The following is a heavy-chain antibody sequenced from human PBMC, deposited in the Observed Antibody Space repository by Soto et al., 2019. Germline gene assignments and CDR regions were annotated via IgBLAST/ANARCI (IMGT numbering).Heavy chain of an antibody. D-gene: IGHD3-3*01. V-gene: IGHV3-23*01. J-gene: IGHJ4*02. Sequence: EVQLLESGGGLVQPGGSLRLSCAASGFTFSSYAMSWVRQAPGKGLEWVSAISGSGGSTYYADSVKGRFTISRDNSKNTLYLQMNSLRAEDTAVYYCAKDGYYDFWSGYSASYFDYWGQGTLVTVSS. CDR3: AKDGYYDFWSGYSASYFDY. CDR1: GFTFSSYA. CDR2: ISGSGGST.